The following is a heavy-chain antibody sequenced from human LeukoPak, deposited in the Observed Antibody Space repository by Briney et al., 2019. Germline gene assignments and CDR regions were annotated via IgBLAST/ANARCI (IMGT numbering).Heavy chain of an antibody. CDR3: VRDRGVWAFDV. Sequence: ASVKVSCKPSGYTFTNYGIAWVRQAPGQGFEWMGWINPNSGGTIYAQKFQDRVTMTRDTSIRTAYMELNRLRSDDTAVYFCVRDRGVWAFDVWGQGTMVTVSS. V-gene: IGHV1-2*02. J-gene: IGHJ3*01. CDR1: GYTFTNYG. CDR2: INPNSGGT. D-gene: IGHD3-10*01.